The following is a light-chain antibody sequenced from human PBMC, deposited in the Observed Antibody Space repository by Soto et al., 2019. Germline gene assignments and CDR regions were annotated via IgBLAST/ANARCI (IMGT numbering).Light chain of an antibody. CDR2: DND. CDR3: ETWDSGLSAVV. J-gene: IGLJ2*01. CDR1: ITSIGHNS. Sequence: QSVLTQPPSVSAAPGQKVTISCSGSITSIGHNSVSWYQQLPGAAPKLLIYDNDKRPSGISARFSGSKSGTSASLGVTGLQTGDEADYYCETWDSGLSAVVFGGGTKVTVL. V-gene: IGLV1-51*01.